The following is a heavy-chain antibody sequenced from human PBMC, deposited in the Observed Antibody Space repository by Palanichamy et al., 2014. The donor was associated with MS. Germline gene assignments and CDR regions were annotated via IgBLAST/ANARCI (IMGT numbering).Heavy chain of an antibody. CDR1: GFTVSSNY. CDR3: AKFGGENYYFDH. Sequence: EVQLVETGGGLTQPGGSLRLSCAASGFTVSSNYMSWVRQAPGKGLECVSVINAGGSTYYSDSVKGRFAISRDKSKNTQYLQLNNLRAEDTAVYYCAKFGGENYYFDHWGQGTLVTVSS. V-gene: IGHV3-53*02. D-gene: IGHD2-15*01. CDR2: INAGGST. J-gene: IGHJ4*01.